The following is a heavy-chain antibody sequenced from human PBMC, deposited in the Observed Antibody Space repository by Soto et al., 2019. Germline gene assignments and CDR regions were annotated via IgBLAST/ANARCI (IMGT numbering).Heavy chain of an antibody. J-gene: IGHJ4*02. CDR1: GGSFSGYY. CDR2: INHSGST. CDR3: ASLRLGIAAIDY. V-gene: IGHV4-34*01. D-gene: IGHD6-25*01. Sequence: SETLSLTCAVYGGSFSGYYWSWIRQPPGKGLEWIGEINHSGSTNYNPSLKSRVTISVDTSKNQFSLKLSSVTAADTAVYYCASLRLGIAAIDYWGQGTLVTVSS.